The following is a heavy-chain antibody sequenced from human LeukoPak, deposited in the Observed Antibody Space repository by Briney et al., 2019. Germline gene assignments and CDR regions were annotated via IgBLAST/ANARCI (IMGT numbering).Heavy chain of an antibody. D-gene: IGHD5-18*01. V-gene: IGHV1-18*01. Sequence: ASVNVSCKASGYTFTSYGISWVRQAPGQGLEWMGWISAYNGNTNYAQKLQGRVTMTTDTSTSTAYMELRSLRSDDTAVYYCARGPGSTAWIQLWLEGYYYYGMDVWGQGTTVTVSS. CDR1: GYTFTSYG. CDR2: ISAYNGNT. CDR3: ARGPGSTAWIQLWLEGYYYYGMDV. J-gene: IGHJ6*02.